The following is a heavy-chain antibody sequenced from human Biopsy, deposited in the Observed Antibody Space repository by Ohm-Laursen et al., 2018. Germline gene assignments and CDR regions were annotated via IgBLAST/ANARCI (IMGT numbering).Heavy chain of an antibody. J-gene: IGHJ4*02. CDR3: AKASGYSSGWPIDY. CDR1: GFTFESYA. Sequence: SLRLSCAASGFTFESYAMNWVRQAPGKGLEWVSGISWNSGSVVYTDSVKGRFTISRDNAKNSLYLQMHSLRAEDTAFYYCAKASGYSSGWPIDYWGQGNLVTVSS. CDR2: ISWNSGSV. D-gene: IGHD6-19*01. V-gene: IGHV3-9*01.